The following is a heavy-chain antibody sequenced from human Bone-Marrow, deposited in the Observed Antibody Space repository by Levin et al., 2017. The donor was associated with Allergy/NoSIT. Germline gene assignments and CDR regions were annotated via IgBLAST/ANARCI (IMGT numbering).Heavy chain of an antibody. CDR1: GFTFSSHW. D-gene: IGHD1-1*01. V-gene: IGHV3-74*01. CDR2: IKGDGRST. CDR3: VRGTTAWKGVDY. J-gene: IGHJ4*02. Sequence: GGSLRLSCAASGFTFSSHWMHWVRQSPGKGLVWVSNIKGDGRSTASADSVKGRFTTSRDNAKNTLYLQMNSLRVEDTALYYCVRGTTAWKGVDYWGQGTLVTVSS.